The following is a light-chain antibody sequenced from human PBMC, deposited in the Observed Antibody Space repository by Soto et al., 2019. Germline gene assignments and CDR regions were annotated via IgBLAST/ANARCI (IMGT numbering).Light chain of an antibody. Sequence: QSALTQPPSASGSPGQSVTISCTGTSSDVGGYNYVSWYQQHPGKAPKLMIYEVSKRPSGVPDRFSGSKSGNTASLTVSGLQAEDEADYYCNSYAGSNVVFGGGTKLT. CDR2: EVS. CDR1: SSDVGGYNY. J-gene: IGLJ2*01. CDR3: NSYAGSNVV. V-gene: IGLV2-8*01.